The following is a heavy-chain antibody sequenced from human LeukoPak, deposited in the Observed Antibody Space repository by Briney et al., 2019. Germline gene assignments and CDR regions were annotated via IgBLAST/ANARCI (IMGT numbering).Heavy chain of an antibody. CDR1: GFTFSSFG. D-gene: IGHD3-10*01. CDR2: IASDGSNK. Sequence: GTSLRLSCAVSGFTFSSFGMHWVRQAPGKGLEWVALIASDGSNKNYADSVKGRFIISRDNSKSTLYLEMNSLRAEDTAVYYCTKDRVLGWFGSDYYYDYWGQGTLVTVSS. CDR3: TKDRVLGWFGSDYYYDY. V-gene: IGHV3-30*18. J-gene: IGHJ4*02.